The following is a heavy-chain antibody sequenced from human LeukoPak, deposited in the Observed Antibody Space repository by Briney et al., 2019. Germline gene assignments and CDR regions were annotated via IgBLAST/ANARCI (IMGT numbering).Heavy chain of an antibody. CDR3: ARVPGSIDY. V-gene: IGHV1-8*01. D-gene: IGHD1-26*01. Sequence: GAGVPVSCKASGYTFTSYDINWVRQATGQGLEWMGWTNPKSGNTGYAQKFQGRVTMTRSTSISTAYMELSSLRSEDTAVYYCARVPGSIDYWGQGTLDTVSS. CDR2: TNPKSGNT. J-gene: IGHJ4*02. CDR1: GYTFTSYD.